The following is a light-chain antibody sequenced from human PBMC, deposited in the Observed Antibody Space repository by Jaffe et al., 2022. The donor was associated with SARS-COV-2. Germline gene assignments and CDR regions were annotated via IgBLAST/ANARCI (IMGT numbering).Light chain of an antibody. CDR1: SGSVSPSYY. J-gene: IGLJ3*02. CDR2: STN. CDR3: VLHMGSGIWV. V-gene: IGLV8-61*01. Sequence: QTVVTQEPSFSVSPGGTVTLTCGLSSGSVSPSYYPSWYQQTPGQTPRTLIYSTNTRSSGVPDRFSGSILGNKAALTITGAQADDESDYYCVLHMGSGIWVFGGGTKLTVL.